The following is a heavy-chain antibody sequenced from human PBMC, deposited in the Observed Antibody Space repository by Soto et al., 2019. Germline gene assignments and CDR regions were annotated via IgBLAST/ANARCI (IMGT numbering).Heavy chain of an antibody. CDR1: GGSFSGYY. Sequence: KSSETLSLTCAVYGGSFSGYYWSWIRQPPGKGLEWIGEINHSGGTNYNPSLKSRVTISVDTSKNQFSLKLSSVTAADTAVYYCARDPIGYCTNGVCPYGMDVWGQGTTVTVSS. J-gene: IGHJ6*02. V-gene: IGHV4-34*01. D-gene: IGHD2-8*01. CDR2: INHSGGT. CDR3: ARDPIGYCTNGVCPYGMDV.